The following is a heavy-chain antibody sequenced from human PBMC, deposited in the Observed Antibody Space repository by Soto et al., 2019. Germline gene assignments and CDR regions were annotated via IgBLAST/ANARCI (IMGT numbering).Heavy chain of an antibody. Sequence: ASVKVSCKASGYTFTSYDIYWVRQATGQGLEWMGWMNPNTGNSGYAQKFQGRVTMTSDTSISTAHMELSSLRSDDTAVYYCARRAETNGWNGFGADKYYFDFWGQGTLVTVSS. D-gene: IGHD1-1*01. V-gene: IGHV1-8*01. J-gene: IGHJ4*02. CDR2: MNPNTGNS. CDR3: ARRAETNGWNGFGADKYYFDF. CDR1: GYTFTSYD.